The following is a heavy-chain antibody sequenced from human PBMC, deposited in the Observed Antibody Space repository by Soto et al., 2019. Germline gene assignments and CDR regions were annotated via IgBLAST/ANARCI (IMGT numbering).Heavy chain of an antibody. D-gene: IGHD3-10*01. CDR3: ARGGLALPFSGSHWFDP. CDR2: ISDSGHYI. Sequence: GGSLRLSCAASGFNFSTYGMIWLRQAPGKGLEWLSSISDSGHYIYYADSVRGRFTISRDNAKNSLFLHMNSLRGEDTAVYYCARGGLALPFSGSHWFDPWGHGTLVTVYS. J-gene: IGHJ5*02. CDR1: GFNFSTYG. V-gene: IGHV3-21*01.